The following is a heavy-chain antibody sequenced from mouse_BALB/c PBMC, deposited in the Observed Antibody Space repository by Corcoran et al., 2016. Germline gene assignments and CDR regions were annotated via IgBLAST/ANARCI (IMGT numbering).Heavy chain of an antibody. V-gene: IGHV1S130*01. D-gene: IGHD1-2*01. J-gene: IGHJ3*01. Sequence: HVQLQQPGSVLKTPGASVNLSCQSSGYSFNSSWMHWAKQRPGQGLAWWGEIQPTSGNTNYNEQFKGQATLTVATSSSTAYVDLSSLTSEDSAVYYCARATTASWFAYWGQGTLVTVSA. CDR1: GYSFNSSW. CDR3: ARATTASWFAY. CDR2: IQPTSGNT.